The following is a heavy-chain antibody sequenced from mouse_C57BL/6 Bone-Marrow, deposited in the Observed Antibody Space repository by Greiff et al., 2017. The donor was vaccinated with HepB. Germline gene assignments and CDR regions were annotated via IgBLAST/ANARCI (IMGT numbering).Heavy chain of an antibody. CDR3: ARVDGYSFFAY. V-gene: IGHV1-26*01. CDR1: GYTFTDYY. CDR2: INPNNGGT. Sequence: VQLQQSGPELVKPGASVKISCKASGYTFTDYYMNWVKQSHGKSLEWIGDINPNNGGTSYNQKFKGKATLTVDKSSSTAYMERRSLTSETSAVYYCARVDGYSFFAYWGQGTLVTVSA. D-gene: IGHD2-3*01. J-gene: IGHJ3*01.